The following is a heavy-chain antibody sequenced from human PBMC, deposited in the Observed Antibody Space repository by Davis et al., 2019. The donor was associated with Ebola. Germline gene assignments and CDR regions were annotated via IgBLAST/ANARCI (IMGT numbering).Heavy chain of an antibody. J-gene: IGHJ6*02. CDR1: GYTFTSYY. CDR2: INPSGGST. D-gene: IGHD2-15*01. CDR3: ARDRVVAATRRIHYYYYYGMDV. Sequence: ASVKVSCKASGYTFTSYYMHWVRQAPGQGLEWMGIINPSGGSTSYAQKFQGRVTMTRDTSTSTVYMELSSLRSEDTAVYYCARDRVVAATRRIHYYYYYGMDVWGQGTTVTVSS. V-gene: IGHV1-46*01.